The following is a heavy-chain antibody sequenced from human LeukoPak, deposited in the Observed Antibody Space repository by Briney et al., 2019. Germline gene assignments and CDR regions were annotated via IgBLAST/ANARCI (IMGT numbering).Heavy chain of an antibody. CDR1: GFTFSSSW. Sequence: PGGSLRLSCAASGFTFSSSWMHWVRQGPGKGLVWVARMNADGRTINYADSVKGRFTISRDNAKNTLYLQMNSLRTEDAAVYYCARWKMELERNAFDFWGQGTVVTVSS. CDR3: ARWKMELERNAFDF. V-gene: IGHV3-74*01. J-gene: IGHJ3*01. CDR2: MNADGRTI. D-gene: IGHD1-26*01.